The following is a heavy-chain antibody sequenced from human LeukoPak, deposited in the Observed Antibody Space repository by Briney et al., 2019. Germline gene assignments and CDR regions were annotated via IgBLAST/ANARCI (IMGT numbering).Heavy chain of an antibody. CDR2: VYYSGTT. Sequence: SETLSLTCAISGGSINSGTYYWGWIRQAPGKGLDWLVTVYYSGTTYYKPSLNGRITISVDSSRNQFSLKLTSVTAADSALYYCARTGAYCSNTSCYPFDSWGQGILVTVSS. V-gene: IGHV4-39*01. CDR1: GGSINSGTYY. J-gene: IGHJ4*02. CDR3: ARTGAYCSNTSCYPFDS. D-gene: IGHD2-2*01.